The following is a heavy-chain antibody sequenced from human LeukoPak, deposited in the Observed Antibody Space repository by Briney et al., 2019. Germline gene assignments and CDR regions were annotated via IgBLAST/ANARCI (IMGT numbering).Heavy chain of an antibody. CDR3: ARDLGRTFAPGFDY. J-gene: IGHJ4*02. CDR1: GYTFTSYG. Sequence: AAVKVSRKASGYTFTSYGISWVRQAPGQGLEWMGWISAYNGNTNYAQKLQGRVTMTTDTSTSTAYIELRSLRSDDTAVYYCARDLGRTFAPGFDYWGQGTLVTVSS. D-gene: IGHD3-16*01. V-gene: IGHV1-18*04. CDR2: ISAYNGNT.